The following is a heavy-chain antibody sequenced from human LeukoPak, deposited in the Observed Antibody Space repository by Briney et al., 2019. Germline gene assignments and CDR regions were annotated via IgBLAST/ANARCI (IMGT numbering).Heavy chain of an antibody. D-gene: IGHD6-19*01. V-gene: IGHV3-23*01. CDR3: AKGDGIAVAGTHFYY. CDR2: IRDDGGNT. Sequence: PGGSLRLSCAASGFIFNIYAMSWVRQAPGKGLEWVATIRDDGGNTYYADSVKGRFTISRDNSKNTLYLQMNSLRAEDTAVYYCAKGDGIAVAGTHFYYWGQGTLVTVSS. J-gene: IGHJ4*02. CDR1: GFIFNIYA.